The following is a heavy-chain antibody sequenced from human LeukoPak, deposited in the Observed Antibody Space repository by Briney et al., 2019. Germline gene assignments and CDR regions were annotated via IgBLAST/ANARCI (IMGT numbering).Heavy chain of an antibody. Sequence: GGSLRLSCAASGFTFSSYSMNWVRQAPVKGLEWVSSISSSSSYIYYADSVKGRFTISRDNAKNSLYLQMNSLRAEDTAVYYCASSGARYCSSTSCYTAKVRNYYYYYGMAVWGQGTTVTVSS. CDR1: GFTFSSYS. CDR3: ASSGARYCSSTSCYTAKVRNYYYYYGMAV. D-gene: IGHD2-2*02. V-gene: IGHV3-21*01. CDR2: ISSSSSYI. J-gene: IGHJ6*02.